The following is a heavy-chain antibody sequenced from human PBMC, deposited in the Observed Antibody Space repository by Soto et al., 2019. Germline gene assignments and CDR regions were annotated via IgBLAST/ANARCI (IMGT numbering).Heavy chain of an antibody. CDR3: ARDLTGFIAAETGY. CDR2: IKQDGSEK. V-gene: IGHV3-7*01. CDR1: GFTFSSYW. J-gene: IGHJ4*02. D-gene: IGHD6-13*01. Sequence: PGGSLRLSCAASGFTFSSYWMSWVRQAPGKGLEWVANIKQDGSEKYYVDSVKGRFTISRDNAKNSLYLQMNSLIAEDTAVYYCARDLTGFIAAETGYWGQGTLVTVSS.